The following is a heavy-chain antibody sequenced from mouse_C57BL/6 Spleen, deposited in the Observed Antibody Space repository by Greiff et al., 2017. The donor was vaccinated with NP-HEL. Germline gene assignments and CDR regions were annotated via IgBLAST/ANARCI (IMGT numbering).Heavy chain of an antibody. Sequence: EVMLVESGGGLVKPGGSLKLSCAASGFTFSSYAMSWVRQTPEKRLEWVATISDGGSYTYYTDNVKGRFTISRDNAKNNLYLQMSHLKSDDTAMYYCTSDYYCSNPFDYWGQGTSLAVSS. CDR2: ISDGGSYT. D-gene: IGHD1-1*01. CDR3: TSDYYCSNPFDY. J-gene: IGHJ2*02. CDR1: GFTFSSYA. V-gene: IGHV5-4*03.